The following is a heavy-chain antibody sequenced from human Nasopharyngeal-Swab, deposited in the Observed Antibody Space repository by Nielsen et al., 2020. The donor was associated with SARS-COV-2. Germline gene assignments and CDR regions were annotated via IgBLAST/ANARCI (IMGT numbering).Heavy chain of an antibody. D-gene: IGHD2-15*01. J-gene: IGHJ4*02. Sequence: VRQMPGKGAGVVSGVSGSGGTTKYADSVKGRFTISRDNSKNKLYLQMHSLRVEDTAVYYCAKDRYCSGGACYFSGFDYWGLGTLVTVSS. CDR3: AKDRYCSGGACYFSGFDY. V-gene: IGHV3-23*01. CDR2: VSGSGGTT.